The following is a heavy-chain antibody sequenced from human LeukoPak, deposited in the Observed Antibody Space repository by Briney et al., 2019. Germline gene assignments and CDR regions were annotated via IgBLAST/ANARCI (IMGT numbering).Heavy chain of an antibody. V-gene: IGHV3-23*01. CDR2: ISSGGGTT. J-gene: IGHJ4*02. CDR3: AKDRSGSGYFDY. Sequence: GGSLRLSCAASGFTFSSHAMSWVRQAPGKGLEWVSRISSGGGTTDYTDSVKGRFTIYRDTSKNTLYLQMNSLRAEDTAVYYCAKDRSGSGYFDYWGQGTLVTVSS. CDR1: GFTFSSHA. D-gene: IGHD3-10*01.